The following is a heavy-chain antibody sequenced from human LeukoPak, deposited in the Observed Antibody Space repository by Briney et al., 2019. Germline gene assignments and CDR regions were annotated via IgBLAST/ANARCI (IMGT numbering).Heavy chain of an antibody. D-gene: IGHD5-18*01. V-gene: IGHV1-2*04. CDR2: INPNSGGT. CDR1: GYTFTGYY. Sequence: GASVKVSCKASGYTFTGYYMHWVRQAPGQGLEWMGWINPNSGGTNYAQKFQGWVTMTRDTSISTAYMELSSLRSEDTAVYYCARVSSGYSYGYFFDYWGQGTLVTVSS. J-gene: IGHJ4*02. CDR3: ARVSSGYSYGYFFDY.